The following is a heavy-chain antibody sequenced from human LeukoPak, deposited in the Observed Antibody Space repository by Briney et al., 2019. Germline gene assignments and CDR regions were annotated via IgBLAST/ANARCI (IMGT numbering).Heavy chain of an antibody. D-gene: IGHD1-26*01. Sequence: SETLSLTCTVSGGSISSYYWSWIRQPPGKGLDWIGYIYYSGSTNYNPSLKSRVTISVDTSNNQFSLKLSSVTAADTAVYYCARRGSGSYGGLDYWGQGTLVTVSS. CDR2: IYYSGST. V-gene: IGHV4-59*08. J-gene: IGHJ4*02. CDR3: ARRGSGSYGGLDY. CDR1: GGSISSYY.